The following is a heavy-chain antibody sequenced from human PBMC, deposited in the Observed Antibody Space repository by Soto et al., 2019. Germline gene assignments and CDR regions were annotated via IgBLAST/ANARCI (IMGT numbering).Heavy chain of an antibody. V-gene: IGHV3-11*01. J-gene: IGHJ6*02. CDR3: ARGFDVHYDSSGTPLDYYYYGMDV. CDR2: ISSSGSTI. Sequence: QVQLVESGGGLVKPGGSLRLSCAASGFTFSDYYMSWIRQAPGKGLEWVSYISSSGSTIYYADSVKGRFTISRDNAKNSLYLQMNSLRAEDTAVYYCARGFDVHYDSSGTPLDYYYYGMDVWGQGTTVTVSS. CDR1: GFTFSDYY. D-gene: IGHD3-22*01.